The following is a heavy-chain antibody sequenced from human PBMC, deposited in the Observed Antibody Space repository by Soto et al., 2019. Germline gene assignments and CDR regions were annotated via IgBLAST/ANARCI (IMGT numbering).Heavy chain of an antibody. D-gene: IGHD7-27*01. CDR3: ARTGDYLGNY. CDR2: TYYRSKWSS. Sequence: PSQTLSLTCAISGDSVSSKNAAWHWIRQSPSRGLEWLGRTYYRSKWSSNYAVSVKSRITISPDTSKNQFSLQLRSVTPDDTAMYYCARTGDYLGNYWGQGTLVTFSS. V-gene: IGHV6-1*01. CDR1: GDSVSSKNAA. J-gene: IGHJ4*02.